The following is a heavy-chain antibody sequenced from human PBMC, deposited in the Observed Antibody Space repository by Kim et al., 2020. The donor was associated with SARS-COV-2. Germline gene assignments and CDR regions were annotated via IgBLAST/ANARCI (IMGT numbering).Heavy chain of an antibody. J-gene: IGHJ4*02. D-gene: IGHD6-19*01. CDR1: GFILSNAL. CDR3: SSQPVNFDYGTGYTRNYFHS. V-gene: IGHV3-15*01. Sequence: GGSLRLSCAASGFILSNALMNWVRQAPGKGLEWVARIKSNSEGGKTDYAAPVKDRFTISRDYSRNTLYLQMSSLKSEDTAVYYCSSQPVNFDYGTGYTRNYFHSWGQGTLITVSS. CDR2: IKSNSEGGKT.